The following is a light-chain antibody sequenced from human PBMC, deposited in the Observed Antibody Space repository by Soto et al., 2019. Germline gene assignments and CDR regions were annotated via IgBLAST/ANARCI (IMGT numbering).Light chain of an antibody. Sequence: DIQMTQSPSSLSASVGDRVTITCRASHTITRYLDWYQQKSGQAPKLLINAASTLRSGVPSRFSGSGSGTDLTLTIDRLQPEAFATYYCHQRYNYPFNFGPGTTVDI. CDR2: AAS. V-gene: IGKV1-39*01. CDR3: HQRYNYPFN. CDR1: HTITRY. J-gene: IGKJ3*01.